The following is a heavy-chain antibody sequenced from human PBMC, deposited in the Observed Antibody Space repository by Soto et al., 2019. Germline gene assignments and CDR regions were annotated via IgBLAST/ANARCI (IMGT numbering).Heavy chain of an antibody. CDR1: GYTFTSYD. Sequence: QVQLVQSGAEVKKPGASVKVSCKASGYTFTSYDINWVRQATGQGLEWMGWMNPNSGNTGYAQKFQGRVTMTRNTSISTAYMELSSLRSEDTAVYYCARPHTTIFGVADSSDYYYGMDVWGQGTTVTVSS. J-gene: IGHJ6*02. D-gene: IGHD3-3*01. V-gene: IGHV1-8*01. CDR3: ARPHTTIFGVADSSDYYYGMDV. CDR2: MNPNSGNT.